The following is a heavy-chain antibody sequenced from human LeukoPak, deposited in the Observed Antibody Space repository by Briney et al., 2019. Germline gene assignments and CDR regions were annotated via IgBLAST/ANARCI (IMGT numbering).Heavy chain of an antibody. V-gene: IGHV4-34*01. J-gene: IGHJ4*02. CDR3: ARGLRKLLRLFDY. CDR2: INHSGST. CDR1: GGSFSGYY. Sequence: SETLSLTCAVYGGSFSGYYWSWIRQPPGKGLEGIGEINHSGSTNYNPSLKSRVTISVDTSKNQFSLKLSSVTAADTAVYYCARGLRKLLRLFDYWGQGTLVTVSS. D-gene: IGHD3-22*01.